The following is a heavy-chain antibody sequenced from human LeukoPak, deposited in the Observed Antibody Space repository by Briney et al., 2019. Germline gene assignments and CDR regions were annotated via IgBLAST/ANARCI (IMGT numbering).Heavy chain of an antibody. D-gene: IGHD2-2*01. CDR3: ARVVPAPYYYYYMDV. J-gene: IGHJ6*03. CDR2: INPNSGGT. CDR1: GDTFTGYY. V-gene: IGHV1-2*02. Sequence: GASVKVSCKASGDTFTGYYMHWVRQAPGQGVGWMGWINPNSGGTNYAQKFQGRVTMTRDTSISTAYMELSRLRSDDTAVYYCARVVPAPYYYYYMDVWGKGTTVTVSS.